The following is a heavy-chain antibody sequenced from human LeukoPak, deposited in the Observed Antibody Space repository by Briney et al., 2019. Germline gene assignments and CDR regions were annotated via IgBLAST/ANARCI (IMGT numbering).Heavy chain of an antibody. J-gene: IGHJ4*02. CDR3: ARVGVAAAGTYYFDY. D-gene: IGHD6-13*01. CDR2: IIPIFGTA. V-gene: IGHV1-69*13. CDR1: GGTFSSYA. Sequence: SVTVSCKASGGTFSSYAISWVRQAPGQGLEWMGGIIPIFGTANYAQKFQGRVTITADESTSTAYMELSSLRSEDTAVYYCARVGVAAAGTYYFDYWGQGTLVTVSS.